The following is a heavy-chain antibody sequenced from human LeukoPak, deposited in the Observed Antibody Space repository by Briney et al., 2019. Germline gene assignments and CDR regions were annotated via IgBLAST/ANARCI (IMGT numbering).Heavy chain of an antibody. Sequence: GGSLRLSCAASGFTFSDYYMSWIRQAPGKGLEWVSYISSSGSTIYYEDSVKGRFTISRDNAKNSLYLQMNSLRAEDTAVYYCARDKGFLEWLSPGAFDIWGQGTMVTVSS. CDR2: ISSSGSTI. CDR1: GFTFSDYY. D-gene: IGHD3-3*01. J-gene: IGHJ3*02. CDR3: ARDKGFLEWLSPGAFDI. V-gene: IGHV3-11*01.